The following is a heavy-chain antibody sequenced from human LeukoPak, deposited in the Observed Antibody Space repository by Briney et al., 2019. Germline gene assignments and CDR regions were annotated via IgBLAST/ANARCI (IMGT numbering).Heavy chain of an antibody. D-gene: IGHD1-1*01. CDR3: AEDVGRTGTHCFDP. V-gene: IGHV1-2*02. CDR1: GDTFTANY. J-gene: IGHJ5*02. CDR2: INLNNGYT. Sequence: ASVKVSCKPSGDTFTANYLHWVRQAPGQGLEWLGWINLNNGYTKFAHKFQVRVTITRDTATNSPAMELMRLRSDARPVYFCAEDVGRTGTHCFDPWGQGSLVTVSS.